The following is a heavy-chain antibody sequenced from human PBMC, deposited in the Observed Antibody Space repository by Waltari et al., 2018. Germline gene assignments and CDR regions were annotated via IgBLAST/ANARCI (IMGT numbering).Heavy chain of an antibody. V-gene: IGHV3-7*03. CDR3: ARDLKRIAAAGEFDY. CDR2: RKQDGSEK. CDR1: GFTFSSSW. Sequence: EVQLVESGGGLVQPGGSLRLSCAASGFTFSSSWMSWVRQAPGKGMGGVANRKQDGSEKYYVDSVKGRFTIYRDNAKNSLYVQMNSLRAEDTAVYYCARDLKRIAAAGEFDYWGQGTLVTVSS. D-gene: IGHD6-13*01. J-gene: IGHJ4*02.